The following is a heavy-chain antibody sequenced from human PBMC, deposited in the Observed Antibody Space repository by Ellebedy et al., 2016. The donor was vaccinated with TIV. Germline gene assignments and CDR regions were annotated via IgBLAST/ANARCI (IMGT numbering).Heavy chain of an antibody. CDR2: AFHRGDHRRGA. V-gene: IGHV4-38-2*02. D-gene: IGHD3-22*01. J-gene: IGHJ5*02. CDR3: AKDALITTIIGRGGWFDP. CDR1: YDSITSDHH. Sequence: MPSETLSLTCSVSYDSITSDHHWGWVRQAPGKGLEWIASAFHRGDHRRGAYYNPSLKSRVTVSVDPSKNQFSLKLSSVTAADTAVYYCAKDALITTIIGRGGWFDPWGQGTLVTVSS.